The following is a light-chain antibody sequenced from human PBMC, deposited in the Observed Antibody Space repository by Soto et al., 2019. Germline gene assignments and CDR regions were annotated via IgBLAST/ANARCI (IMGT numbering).Light chain of an antibody. Sequence: QSVLTQPPSVSGAPGQGVTISCTGSSSNIGAGYDVHWYQQVPGTAPKLLIFGTSNRPSGVPDRFSGSKSGTSASLAITGLQAEDEADYYCQSSDSGLGGSEVFGGGTKLTVL. CDR3: QSSDSGLGGSEV. V-gene: IGLV1-40*01. CDR2: GTS. J-gene: IGLJ3*02. CDR1: SSNIGAGYD.